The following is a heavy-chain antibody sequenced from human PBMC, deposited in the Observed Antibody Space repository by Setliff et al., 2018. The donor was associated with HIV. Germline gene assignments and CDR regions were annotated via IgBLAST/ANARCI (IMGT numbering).Heavy chain of an antibody. CDR3: ARVSTAVTAAPLDY. D-gene: IGHD4-17*01. V-gene: IGHV4-31*03. Sequence: SETLSLTCSVSGASINSGSYYWTWIRQHPGKGLEWICYIYYSGSTYYNPSLKSRLTMSVDTSKSQFSLRLESMTAADTAMYYCARVSTAVTAAPLDYWSQGTLVTVSS. J-gene: IGHJ4*02. CDR1: GASINSGSYY. CDR2: IYYSGST.